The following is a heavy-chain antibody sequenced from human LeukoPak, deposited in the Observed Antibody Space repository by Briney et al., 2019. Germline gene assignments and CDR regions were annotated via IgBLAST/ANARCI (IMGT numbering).Heavy chain of an antibody. Sequence: GGSLRLSCAASGFSVGSNYMSWVRQAPGKGLEWVSVIYTGGTTHYAESVMGRFTISRDDSHNTVHLHMSGLRAEDTAVYYCAREGRSQSSDYWGKGTLVAVSS. CDR2: IYTGGTT. V-gene: IGHV3-53*01. J-gene: IGHJ4*02. CDR3: AREGRSQSSDY. CDR1: GFSVGSNY.